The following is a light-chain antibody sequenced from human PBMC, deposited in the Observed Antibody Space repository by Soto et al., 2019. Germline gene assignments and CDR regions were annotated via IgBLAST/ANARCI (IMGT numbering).Light chain of an antibody. Sequence: QSVLTQPASVYGSPGQPIAISCTGTSSDVGGYEFVSWYQQHPRKAPKLLISKVSNRLSGVSDRLSGSKSGTTASLTISGLQAVDEPAYYCSSFTSAYSFLFGSGTKVTAL. CDR1: SSDVGGYEF. V-gene: IGLV2-14*01. J-gene: IGLJ1*01. CDR2: KVS. CDR3: SSFTSAYSFL.